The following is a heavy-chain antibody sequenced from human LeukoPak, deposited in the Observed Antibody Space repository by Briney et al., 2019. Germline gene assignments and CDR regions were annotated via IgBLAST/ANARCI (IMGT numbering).Heavy chain of an antibody. V-gene: IGHV4-34*01. J-gene: IGHJ6*03. CDR2: INHSGST. D-gene: IGHD2-2*01. Sequence: SETLSLTCAVYGGSFSGYYWSWIRQPPGKGLEWIGEINHSGSTNYNPSLKSRVTISVDTSKNQFSLKLSSVTAADTAVYYCARGPRGVPAAPRRYYYYYMDVWGKGTTVTISS. CDR3: ARGPRGVPAAPRRYYYYYMDV. CDR1: GGSFSGYY.